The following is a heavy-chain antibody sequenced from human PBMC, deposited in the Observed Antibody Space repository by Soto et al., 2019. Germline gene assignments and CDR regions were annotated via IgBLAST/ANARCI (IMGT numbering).Heavy chain of an antibody. CDR1: GYTFTSYR. D-gene: IGHD1-26*01. J-gene: IGHJ4*02. CDR3: ARAQSWDIHDY. Sequence: ASVKVSCKASGYTFTSYRMHWVRQAPGQGLEWMGVINPSAGDTVYAQKFQGRVTMTRDTSTNTVYMELSSLRSEDMAVYYCARAQSWDIHDYWGQGALVTVSS. V-gene: IGHV1-46*01. CDR2: INPSAGDT.